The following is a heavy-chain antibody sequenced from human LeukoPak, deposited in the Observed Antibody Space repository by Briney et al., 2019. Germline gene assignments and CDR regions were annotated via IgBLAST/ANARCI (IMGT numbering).Heavy chain of an antibody. CDR3: ARGMIAAAGGLNWFDP. V-gene: IGHV1-3*03. Sequence: ASVKVSCKASGYTFTSYAMHWVRQAPGQRLEWMGWINAGNGNTKYSQEFQGRVTITRDTSASTAYMELSRLRSEDMAVYYCARGMIAAAGGLNWFDPWGQGTLVTVSS. D-gene: IGHD6-13*01. J-gene: IGHJ5*02. CDR1: GYTFTSYA. CDR2: INAGNGNT.